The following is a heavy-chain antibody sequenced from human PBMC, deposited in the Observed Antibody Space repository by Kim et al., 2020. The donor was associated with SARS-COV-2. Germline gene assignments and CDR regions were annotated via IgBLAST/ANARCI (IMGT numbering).Heavy chain of an antibody. CDR1: GYTFTGYY. J-gene: IGHJ2*01. D-gene: IGHD3-22*01. CDR3: ARKGGGLLGPQRRAPEHYYDSSGYYSYWYFDL. Sequence: ASVKVSCKASGYTFTGYYMHWVRQAPGQGLEWMGRINPNSGGTNYAQKFQGRVTMTRDTSISTAYMELSRLRSDDTAVYYCARKGGGLLGPQRRAPEHYYDSSGYYSYWYFDLWGRGTMVTVSS. V-gene: IGHV1-2*06. CDR2: INPNSGGT.